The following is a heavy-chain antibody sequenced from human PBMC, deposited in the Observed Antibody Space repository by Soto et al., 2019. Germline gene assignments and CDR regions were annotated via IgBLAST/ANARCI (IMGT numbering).Heavy chain of an antibody. CDR2: ISYDGSNK. CDR1: GFTFSSYG. Sequence: QVQLVESGGGVVQPGRSLRLSCAASGFTFSSYGMHWVRQAPGKGLEWVAVISYDGSNKYYADSVKGRFTISRDNSKNTLYLQMNSLRAEDTAVYYCAKAWGYDFWSGSGIYYYYGMDVWGQGTTVTVSS. D-gene: IGHD3-3*01. J-gene: IGHJ6*02. CDR3: AKAWGYDFWSGSGIYYYYGMDV. V-gene: IGHV3-30*18.